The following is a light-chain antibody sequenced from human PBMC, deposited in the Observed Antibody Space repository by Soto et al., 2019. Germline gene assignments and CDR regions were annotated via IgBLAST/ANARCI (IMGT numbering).Light chain of an antibody. Sequence: DIQMTQSPSTLSASVGDRVTITFRASQSISSWLAWYQQKPGKAPKLLIYDASSLESGVPSRFSGSGSGTEFTLTISSLQPDDFATYYCQQYNSYPTFGQVSKVDIK. CDR1: QSISSW. J-gene: IGKJ1*01. CDR3: QQYNSYPT. V-gene: IGKV1-5*01. CDR2: DAS.